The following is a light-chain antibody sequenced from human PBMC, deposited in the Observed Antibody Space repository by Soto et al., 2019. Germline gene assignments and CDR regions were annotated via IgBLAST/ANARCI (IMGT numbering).Light chain of an antibody. CDR3: QQSYSTPIT. V-gene: IGKV1-39*01. CDR2: DAS. J-gene: IGKJ5*01. Sequence: IQLTQSPSSLSASVGDRVTITCRASQSISSYLNWYQQKPGKAPKLLMYDASSLQSGVPSRFSGSGSGTDFTLTISSLQPEDFATYYCQQSYSTPITFGQGTRLEIK. CDR1: QSISSY.